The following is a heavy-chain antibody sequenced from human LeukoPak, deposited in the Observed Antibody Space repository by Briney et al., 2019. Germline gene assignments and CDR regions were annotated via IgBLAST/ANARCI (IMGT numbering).Heavy chain of an antibody. J-gene: IGHJ6*02. Sequence: GRSLRLSCAASGFTFSSYGMHWVRQAPGKGLEWVAVISYDGSNKYYADSVKGRFTISRDNSKNTLYLQMNSLRAEDTAVYYCAKAFMDYYYGMDVWGQGTTVTVSS. V-gene: IGHV3-30*18. CDR3: AKAFMDYYYGMDV. CDR1: GFTFSSYG. CDR2: ISYDGSNK. D-gene: IGHD3-10*01.